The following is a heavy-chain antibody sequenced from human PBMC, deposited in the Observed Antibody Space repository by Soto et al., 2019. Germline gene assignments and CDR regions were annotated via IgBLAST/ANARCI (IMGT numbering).Heavy chain of an antibody. J-gene: IGHJ6*02. CDR1: GFTFSSYA. V-gene: IGHV3-23*01. CDR2: ISGSGGST. CDR3: AKAQRAYCTNGVCYGYYGMDV. D-gene: IGHD2-8*01. Sequence: VGSLRLSCAASGFTFSSYAMSWVRQAPGKGLEWVSAISGSGGSTYYADSVKGRFTISRDNSKNTLYLQMNSLRAEDTAVYYCAKAQRAYCTNGVCYGYYGMDVWGQGTTVTVSS.